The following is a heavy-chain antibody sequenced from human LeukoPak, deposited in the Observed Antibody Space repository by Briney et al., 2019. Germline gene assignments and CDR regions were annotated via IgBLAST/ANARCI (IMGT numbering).Heavy chain of an antibody. CDR3: ARVGPTTRIIDY. V-gene: IGHV3-23*01. J-gene: IGHJ4*02. CDR2: ISSGGDTT. Sequence: PGGSLRLSCPASGFTYSNYGMTWVRQAPGEGLEWVSAISSGGDTTYYAESVKGRFTISRDNSKTTLYLQMDSLRAEDTAVYYCARVGPTTRIIDYWGQGTLVTVSS. D-gene: IGHD1-26*01. CDR1: GFTYSNYG.